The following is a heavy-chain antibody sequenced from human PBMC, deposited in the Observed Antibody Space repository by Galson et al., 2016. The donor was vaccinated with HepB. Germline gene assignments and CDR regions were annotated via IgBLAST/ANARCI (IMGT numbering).Heavy chain of an antibody. Sequence: SVKVSCKASGYTFTSYYMHWVRQAPGQGLDWMGIINPSDVSTIYAQKFQGRVTMTRDTSTSTVYMELSSLRSEDTAVYYCARDVGGPGAGIAAAGEDFWGQGTLVTVSS. CDR3: ARDVGGPGAGIAAAGEDF. CDR1: GYTFTSYY. CDR2: INPSDVST. J-gene: IGHJ4*02. V-gene: IGHV1-46*01. D-gene: IGHD6-13*01.